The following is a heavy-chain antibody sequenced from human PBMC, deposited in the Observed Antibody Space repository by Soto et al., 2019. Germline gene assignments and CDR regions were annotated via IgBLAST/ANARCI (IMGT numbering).Heavy chain of an antibody. J-gene: IGHJ4*02. D-gene: IGHD4-4*01. CDR2: MYYSGST. CDR1: GGSISSSSYY. Sequence: TSETLSLTCTVSGGSISSSSYYWGWIRQPPGKGLEWIGNMYYSGSTYYNPSLKSRVTISVDTSKNQFSLKLRSVTAADTAVYYCARLRDDYNSFDYWGQGTLVT. V-gene: IGHV4-39*01. CDR3: ARLRDDYNSFDY.